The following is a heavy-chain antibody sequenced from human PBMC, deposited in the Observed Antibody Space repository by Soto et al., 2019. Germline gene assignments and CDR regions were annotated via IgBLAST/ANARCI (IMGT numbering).Heavy chain of an antibody. Sequence: ASVKVSCKVSGYTLTELSMHWVRQAPGKGLEWMGGFDPEDGETIYAQKFQGIVTMTEDTSTDTAYMELSSLRSEDTAVYYCATLPGSSTPYYYGMDVWGQGTTVTVSS. V-gene: IGHV1-24*01. J-gene: IGHJ6*02. CDR3: ATLPGSSTPYYYGMDV. D-gene: IGHD3-10*01. CDR1: GYTLTELS. CDR2: FDPEDGET.